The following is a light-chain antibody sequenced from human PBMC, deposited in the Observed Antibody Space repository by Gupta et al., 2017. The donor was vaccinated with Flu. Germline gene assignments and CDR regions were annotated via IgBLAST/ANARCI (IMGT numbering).Light chain of an antibody. V-gene: IGLV6-57*01. CDR3: PSFDSNRLHVI. J-gene: IGLJ2*01. CDR1: SGSIVSAF. CDR2: VYD. Sequence: TISSTRNSGSIVSAFVHVCQQRPGTSPTTVIFVYDQRTAGAPDRFSGAVASSATSASLNITGLRPEDEADYYCPSFDSNRLHVIFGGGTKLTVL.